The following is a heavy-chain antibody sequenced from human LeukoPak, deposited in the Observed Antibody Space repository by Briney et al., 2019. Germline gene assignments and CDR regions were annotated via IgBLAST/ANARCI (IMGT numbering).Heavy chain of an antibody. V-gene: IGHV3-9*01. D-gene: IGHD3-22*01. CDR3: AKGGYYDTTGYMSES. J-gene: IGHJ5*02. CDR1: GFTFKDFA. Sequence: PGGSLRLSCAASGFTFKDFAMRWVRQGPGKGLEWVSGITSNGNSIGYADSVKGRFSISRDNADNSLYLQLNSLRAEDTALYYCAKGGYYDTTGYMSESWGQGTLVTVSS. CDR2: ITSNGNSI.